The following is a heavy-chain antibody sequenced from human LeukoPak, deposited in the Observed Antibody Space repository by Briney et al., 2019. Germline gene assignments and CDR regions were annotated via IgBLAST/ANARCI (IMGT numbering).Heavy chain of an antibody. D-gene: IGHD3/OR15-3a*01. J-gene: IGHJ3*01. CDR2: IYHSGTT. CDR1: GYSTSSDDY. CDR3: ARRWTVENTFDV. V-gene: IGHV4-38-2*01. Sequence: PSETLSLTCSVSGYSTSSDDYWGWIRLPPGKGLEWIVSIYHSGTTFYNPSLKSRVAISLDTSKNQFSLRLTSVTAADTALYYCARRWTVENTFDVWGQGTMVTVSS.